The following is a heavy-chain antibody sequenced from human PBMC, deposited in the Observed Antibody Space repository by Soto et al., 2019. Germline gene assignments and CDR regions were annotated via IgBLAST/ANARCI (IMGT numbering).Heavy chain of an antibody. D-gene: IGHD3-10*01. CDR2: IKQDGSEK. V-gene: IGHV3-7*01. Sequence: GGSLRLSCAASGFTFSSYWTSWVRQAPGKGLEWVANIKQDGSEKYYVDSVKGRFTISRDNAKNSLYLQMNSLRAEDTAVYYCARDDMYSYGSGSYSNWFDPWGQGTLVTVSS. CDR1: GFTFSSYW. CDR3: ARDDMYSYGSGSYSNWFDP. J-gene: IGHJ5*02.